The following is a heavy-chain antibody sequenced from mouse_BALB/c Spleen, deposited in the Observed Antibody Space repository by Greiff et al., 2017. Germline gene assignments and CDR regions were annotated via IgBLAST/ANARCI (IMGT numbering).Heavy chain of an antibody. D-gene: IGHD1-1*01. CDR3: TRRVGGSSPYFDY. V-gene: IGHV1-69*02. CDR1: GYTFTSYW. Sequence: QVQLQQPGAELVRPGASVKLSCKASGYTFTSYWINWVKQRPGQGLEWIGNIYPSDSYTNYNQKFKDKATLTVDKSSSTAYMQLSSPTSEDSAVYYGTRRVGGSSPYFDYWGQGTTLTVSS. CDR2: IYPSDSYT. J-gene: IGHJ2*01.